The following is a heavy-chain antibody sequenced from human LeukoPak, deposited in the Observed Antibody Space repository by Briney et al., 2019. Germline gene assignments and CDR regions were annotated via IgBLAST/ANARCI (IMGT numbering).Heavy chain of an antibody. CDR3: ARDYYGSGSYYKINWFDP. J-gene: IGHJ5*02. CDR1: GYTFTTYY. CDR2: INPSAGNT. V-gene: IGHV1-46*01. D-gene: IGHD3-10*01. Sequence: ASVKVSCKASGYTFTTYYIHWVRQAPGQGLEWMGIINPSAGNTGYAQKFQGRVTMTRDTSTSTVYMELTSLRSEDTAVYYCARDYYGSGSYYKINWFDPWGQGTLVTVSS.